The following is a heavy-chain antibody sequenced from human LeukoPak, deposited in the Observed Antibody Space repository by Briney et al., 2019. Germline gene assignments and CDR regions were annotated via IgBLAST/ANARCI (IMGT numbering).Heavy chain of an antibody. V-gene: IGHV1-46*01. CDR3: ARDNSVGDNAWWFDP. D-gene: IGHD1-26*01. CDR1: GYTFTSYY. J-gene: IGHJ5*02. CDR2: INPSGGST. Sequence: RASVKVSCKASGYTFTSYYMHWVRQAPGQGLEWMGIINPSGGSTSYAQKFQGRVTMTRDMSTSTDYMELSSLRSEDTAIYYCARDNSVGDNAWWFDPWGQGTLVTVSS.